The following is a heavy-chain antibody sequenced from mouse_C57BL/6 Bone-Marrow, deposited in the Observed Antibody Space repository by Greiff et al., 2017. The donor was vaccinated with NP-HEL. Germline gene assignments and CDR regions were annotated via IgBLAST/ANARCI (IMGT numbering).Heavy chain of an antibody. CDR1: GYSFTDYN. Sequence: VQLKQSGPELVKPGASVKISCKASGYSFTDYNMNWVKQSNGKSLEWIGVINPNYGTTSYNQKFKGKATLTVDQSSSTAYMQLNSLTSEDSAVYYCARRRVITTVVEGYYFDYWGRGTTLTVSS. D-gene: IGHD1-1*01. J-gene: IGHJ2*01. CDR2: INPNYGTT. V-gene: IGHV1-39*01. CDR3: ARRRVITTVVEGYYFDY.